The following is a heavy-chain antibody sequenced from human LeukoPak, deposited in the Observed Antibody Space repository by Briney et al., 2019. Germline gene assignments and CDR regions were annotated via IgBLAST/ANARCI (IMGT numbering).Heavy chain of an antibody. CDR2: ISSTVSTI. D-gene: IGHD3-10*01. CDR1: GFTFSSYE. V-gene: IGHV3-48*03. J-gene: IGHJ4*02. Sequence: VGSLRLSCAASGFTFSSYEMNWVRQAPGKGLEWVSYISSTVSTIYYADSVKGRFTISRDNAKNSLYLQMNSLRVEDTAVYYCAKLAKYFYGSETYYFFEHWGQGTPVTASS. CDR3: AKLAKYFYGSETYYFFEH.